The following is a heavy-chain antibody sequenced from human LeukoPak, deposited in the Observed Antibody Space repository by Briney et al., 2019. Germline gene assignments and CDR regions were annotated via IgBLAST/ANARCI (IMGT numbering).Heavy chain of an antibody. D-gene: IGHD3-3*01. CDR3: ARESSSWYGFWDY. V-gene: IGHV1-8*01. Sequence: ASVKVSCKASGYTFTSYDINWVRQATGQGLEWMGWMNPNSGNTGYAQKFQGRVTMTRNTSISTAYMELSSLRSENTAVYYCARESSSWYGFWDYWGQGTLVTVSS. CDR2: MNPNSGNT. J-gene: IGHJ4*02. CDR1: GYTFTSYD.